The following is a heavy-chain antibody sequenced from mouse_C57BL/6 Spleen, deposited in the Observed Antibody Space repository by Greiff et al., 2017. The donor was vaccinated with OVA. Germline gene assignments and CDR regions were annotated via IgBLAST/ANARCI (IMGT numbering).Heavy chain of an antibody. CDR1: GYSITSGYY. Sequence: VQRVESGPGLVKPSQSLSLTCSVTGYSITSGYYWNWIRQFPGNKLEWMGYISYDGSNNYNPSLKNRISITRDTSKNQFFLKLNSVTTEDTATYYCARDRGTVVARGFDYWGHGTTLTVSS. D-gene: IGHD1-1*01. J-gene: IGHJ2*01. CDR3: ARDRGTVVARGFDY. V-gene: IGHV3-6*01. CDR2: ISYDGSN.